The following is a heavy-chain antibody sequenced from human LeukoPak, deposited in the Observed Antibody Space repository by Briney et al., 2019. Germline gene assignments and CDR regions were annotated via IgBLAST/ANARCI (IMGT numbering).Heavy chain of an antibody. CDR1: GFTLSNYW. CDR2: INSDGSNI. CDR3: ARIGYSSSSTDY. Sequence: QPGGSLRLSCAASGFTLSNYWMNWVRQVPGKGLVWVSHINSDGSNIRYADSVKGRFTISRDNAKNSLYLQMDSLRPEDTAMYYCARIGYSSSSTDYWGQGTLVTVSS. J-gene: IGHJ4*02. V-gene: IGHV3-74*01. D-gene: IGHD6-13*01.